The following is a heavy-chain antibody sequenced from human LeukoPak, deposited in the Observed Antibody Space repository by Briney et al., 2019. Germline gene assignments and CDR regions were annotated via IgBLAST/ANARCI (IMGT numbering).Heavy chain of an antibody. CDR2: ISTTSSYI. CDR3: ARDPVPAAG. CDR1: GFTFSTYG. V-gene: IGHV3-21*01. Sequence: GGSLRLSCAASGFTFSTYGMNWVRQAAGKGLDCVSSISTTSSYIYSAASVKGRFTISRDNAKNSLYLPMNSLRAEDTAVYYCARDPVPAAGWGQGTLVTVSS. J-gene: IGHJ4*02.